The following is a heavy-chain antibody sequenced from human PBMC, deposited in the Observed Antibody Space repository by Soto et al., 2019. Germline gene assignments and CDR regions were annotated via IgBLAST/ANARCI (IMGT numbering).Heavy chain of an antibody. CDR3: ASRYFDWLLRRYYYYGMDV. D-gene: IGHD3-9*01. Sequence: SETLSLTCAVYGGSFSGCYWSWIRQPPGKGLDWIGEINHSGSTNYNPSLKSRVTISVDTSKNQFSLKLSSVTAADTAVYYCASRYFDWLLRRYYYYGMDVWGQGTTVTVS. J-gene: IGHJ6*02. CDR2: INHSGST. CDR1: GGSFSGCY. V-gene: IGHV4-34*01.